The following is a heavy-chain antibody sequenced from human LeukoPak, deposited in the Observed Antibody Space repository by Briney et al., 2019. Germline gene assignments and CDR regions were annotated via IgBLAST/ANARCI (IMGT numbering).Heavy chain of an antibody. D-gene: IGHD7-27*01. Sequence: PGGSLRLSCAASGFTFSNYAIHWVRQAPGKGVEWVASIRFNGNFYADYVKGRFTISRDNSKSTVSLQMDTLRTEDTALYYCARENWDFDFWGQGTLVTVSS. J-gene: IGHJ4*02. CDR2: IRFNGN. CDR3: ARENWDFDF. V-gene: IGHV3-30*02. CDR1: GFTFSNYA.